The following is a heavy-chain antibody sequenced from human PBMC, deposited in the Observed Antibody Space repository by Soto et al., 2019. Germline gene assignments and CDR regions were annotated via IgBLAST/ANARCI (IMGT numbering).Heavy chain of an antibody. J-gene: IGHJ6*02. Sequence: ASVKVSCKASGYTFTSYYMHWVRQAPGQGLEWMGIINPSGGSTSYAQKFQGRVTMTEDTSTDTAYMELSSLRSEDTAVYYCATAIVVAKTDWYGMDVWGQGTTVTVSS. CDR3: ATAIVVAKTDWYGMDV. CDR1: GYTFTSYY. CDR2: INPSGGST. D-gene: IGHD3-22*01. V-gene: IGHV1-46*01.